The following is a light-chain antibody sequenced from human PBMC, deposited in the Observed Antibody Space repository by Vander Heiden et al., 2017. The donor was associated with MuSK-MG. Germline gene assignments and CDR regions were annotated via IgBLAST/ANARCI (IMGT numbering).Light chain of an antibody. J-gene: IGLJ2*01. Sequence: SYELSQPPPVSVSPGQTASITCYGDKLGEKYACWYQQKPGQSPVLVIYEDSRRPSGIPERFSGSNSGNTATLTISGTQAMDEADYYCQAWDSSTVVFGGGTKLTVL. CDR1: KLGEKY. CDR3: QAWDSSTVV. V-gene: IGLV3-1*01. CDR2: EDS.